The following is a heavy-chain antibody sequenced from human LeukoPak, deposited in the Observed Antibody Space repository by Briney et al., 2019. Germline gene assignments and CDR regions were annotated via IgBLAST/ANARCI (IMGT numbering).Heavy chain of an antibody. CDR3: ARGNILSGYCFDF. CDR1: GGSISGYY. CDR2: IHYTGGP. J-gene: IGHJ4*02. D-gene: IGHD3-9*01. V-gene: IGHV4-34*01. Sequence: PSETLSLTCAVYGGSISGYYWSWIRQPPGKGLEWVGEIHYTGGPSYNPSLKSRATISIDTSRNQLSLKLSSVTAADTAVYYCARGNILSGYCFDFWGQGALVTVSS.